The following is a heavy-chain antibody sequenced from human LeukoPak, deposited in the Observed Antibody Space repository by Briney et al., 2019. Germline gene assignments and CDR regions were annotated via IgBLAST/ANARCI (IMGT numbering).Heavy chain of an antibody. CDR2: IKQDGSEK. D-gene: IGHD6-19*01. Sequence: GGSLRLSCAASGFTFSNYWMNWVRQAPGKGLEWVANIKQDGSEKYYVDSVKGRFTISRDNAKNSLYLQMNSLRAEDTAVYYCAREQWLRGYFDYWGQGTLVTVSS. J-gene: IGHJ4*02. CDR1: GFTFSNYW. V-gene: IGHV3-7*01. CDR3: AREQWLRGYFDY.